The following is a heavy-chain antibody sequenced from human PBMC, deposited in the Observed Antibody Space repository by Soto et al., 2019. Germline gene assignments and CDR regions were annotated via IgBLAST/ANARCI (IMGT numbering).Heavy chain of an antibody. CDR3: AKGGSFDR. CDR2: ILGGGGST. V-gene: IGHV3-23*01. J-gene: IGHJ4*02. CDR1: GFTFSTEA. Sequence: VRLLESGGGLVQPGGSLRLSCAASGFTFSTEAMSWVRQAPGKGLEWVSGILGGGGSTYYADSVKGRFTISRDNSKNTVYLQMNTLRAEDTAISYCAKGGSFDRWGQGTLVTVSS. D-gene: IGHD3-10*01.